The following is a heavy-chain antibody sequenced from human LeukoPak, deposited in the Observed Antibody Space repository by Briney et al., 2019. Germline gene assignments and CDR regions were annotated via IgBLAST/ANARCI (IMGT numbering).Heavy chain of an antibody. CDR3: TRDRGTYNWFDP. CDR1: GFTFSGSA. D-gene: IGHD3-16*01. Sequence: PGGSLKLSCVASGFTFSGSAVHWVRQSSGKGLEWVCHIDKKDNLYPTAYAESVKGRFTISRDDSKDTAFLHMDSLKTEDTALYYCTRDRGTYNWFDPWGQGTLVTVSS. V-gene: IGHV3-73*01. J-gene: IGHJ5*02. CDR2: IDKKDNLYPT.